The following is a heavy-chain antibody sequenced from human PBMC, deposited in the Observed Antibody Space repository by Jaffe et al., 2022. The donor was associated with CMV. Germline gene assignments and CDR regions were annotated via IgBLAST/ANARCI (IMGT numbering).Heavy chain of an antibody. D-gene: IGHD3-22*01. CDR2: IKSKTDGGTT. CDR1: GFTFSNAW. V-gene: IGHV3-15*01. J-gene: IGHJ4*02. CDR3: TTDPRNYYDTSDY. Sequence: EVQLVESGGGLVKPGGSLRLSCAASGFTFSNAWMSWVRQAPGKGLEWVGRIKSKTDGGTTDYAAPVKGRFTISRDDSKNTLYLQMNSLKTEDTAVYYCTTDPRNYYDTSDYWGQGTLVTVSS.